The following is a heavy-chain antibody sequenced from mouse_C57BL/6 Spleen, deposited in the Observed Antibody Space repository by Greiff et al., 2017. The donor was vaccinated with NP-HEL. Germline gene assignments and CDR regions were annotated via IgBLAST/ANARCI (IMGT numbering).Heavy chain of an antibody. J-gene: IGHJ4*01. Sequence: EVQLVESGGGLVQPKGSLKLSCAASGFSFNTYAMNWVRQAPGKGLEWVARIRSKSNNYATYYAESVKDRFTISRDDSESMLYLQMNNLKAEDTAMYYCGRHEWYAMDYWGQGTSVTVSS. CDR1: GFSFNTYA. V-gene: IGHV10-1*01. CDR2: IRSKSNNYAT. CDR3: GRHEWYAMDY.